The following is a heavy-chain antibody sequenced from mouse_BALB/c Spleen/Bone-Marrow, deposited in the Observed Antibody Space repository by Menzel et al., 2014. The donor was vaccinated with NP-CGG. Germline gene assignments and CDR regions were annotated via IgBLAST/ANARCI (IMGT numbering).Heavy chain of an antibody. CDR2: ISYSGST. CDR3: ARGGGTGFDY. V-gene: IGHV3-8*02. D-gene: IGHD3-3*01. J-gene: IGHJ2*01. CDR1: GDSITSGY. Sequence: EVHLVESGPSLVKPSQTLSPSCSVTGDSITSGYWNWIRKFPGNKLEYMGYISYSGSTYYNPSLKSRISITRDTSKNQYYLQLNSVTTEDTATFYCARGGGTGFDYWGQGTTLTVSS.